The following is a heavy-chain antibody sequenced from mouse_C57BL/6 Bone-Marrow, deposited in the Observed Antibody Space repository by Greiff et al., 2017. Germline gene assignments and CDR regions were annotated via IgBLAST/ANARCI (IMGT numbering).Heavy chain of an antibody. CDR2: IYPGGGYT. Sequence: QVHVKQSGAELVRPGTSVKMSCKASGYTFTNYWIGWAKQRPGHGLEWIGDIYPGGGYTNYNEKFKGKATLNADKSSSTAYMQCSSLTSEDSAIYYCARSDGYYGFAYWGQGTLVTVSA. D-gene: IGHD2-3*01. CDR3: ARSDGYYGFAY. CDR1: GYTFTNYW. J-gene: IGHJ3*01. V-gene: IGHV1-63*01.